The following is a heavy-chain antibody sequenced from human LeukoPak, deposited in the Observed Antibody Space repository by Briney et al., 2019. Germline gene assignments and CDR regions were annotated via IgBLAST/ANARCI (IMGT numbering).Heavy chain of an antibody. CDR2: ISSNGGST. J-gene: IGHJ4*02. D-gene: IGHD5-12*01. V-gene: IGHV3-64*04. CDR3: AKDGAWLRFDD. Sequence: GGSLRLSCAASGFTFSSYAMHWVRQAPGKGLEYVSAISSNGGSTYYAHSVKGRFTISRDDSRNTLYLHMKNLRAEDTAVYYCAKDGAWLRFDDWGQGILVTVSS. CDR1: GFTFSSYA.